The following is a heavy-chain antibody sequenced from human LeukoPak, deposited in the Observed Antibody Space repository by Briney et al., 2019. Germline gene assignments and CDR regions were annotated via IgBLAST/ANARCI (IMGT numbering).Heavy chain of an antibody. Sequence: PGGSLRLSCAASGFTFSSYAMRWVRQAPGKGLEWVSVISYDRSNKYYADSVKGRFTISRDNCKNTLYLQMNSLRAEDTAVYYCARVGRLGRGAIAGPWGQGTLVTVSS. D-gene: IGHD3-16*02. V-gene: IGHV3-30*04. CDR3: ARVGRLGRGAIAGP. CDR2: ISYDRSNK. CDR1: GFTFSSYA. J-gene: IGHJ5*02.